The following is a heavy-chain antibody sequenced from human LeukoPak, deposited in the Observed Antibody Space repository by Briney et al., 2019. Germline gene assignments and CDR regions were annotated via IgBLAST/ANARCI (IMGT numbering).Heavy chain of an antibody. CDR1: GFTFSSYT. D-gene: IGHD7-27*01. V-gene: IGHV3-23*01. J-gene: IGHJ4*02. Sequence: GGSLRLSCAASGFTFSSYTMSWVRQAPGKGLEWVSTITTSDGITYYADSVKGRFTVSRDNSKNTLFLQMNSLRAEDTAVYYCAKDGGLWVSAHWGDSWGRGTLVTVSS. CDR2: ITTSDGIT. CDR3: AKDGGLWVSAHWGDS.